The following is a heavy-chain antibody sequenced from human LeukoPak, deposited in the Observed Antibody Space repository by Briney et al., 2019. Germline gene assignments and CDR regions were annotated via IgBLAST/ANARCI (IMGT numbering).Heavy chain of an antibody. J-gene: IGHJ6*02. V-gene: IGHV4-61*02. CDR1: GGPVNSGNFF. Sequence: PSETLSLTCHVSGGPVNSGNFFWTWIRQPAGKGLEWIGRIYSRGTANYNRSLKDRVTISMDTSKNQVSLEVYSATAADTAVYFCASSRVSTPPYNFGMDVWGQGTTVIVSS. D-gene: IGHD4-23*01. CDR2: IYSRGTA. CDR3: ASSRVSTPPYNFGMDV.